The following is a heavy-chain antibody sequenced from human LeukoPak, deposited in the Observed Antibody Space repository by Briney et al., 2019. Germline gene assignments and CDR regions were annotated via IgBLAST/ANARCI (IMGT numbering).Heavy chain of an antibody. V-gene: IGHV3-15*01. D-gene: IGHD3-10*01. J-gene: IGHJ4*02. CDR2: VKSRSAGETT. CDR3: TLIQGWGSGSYYRDF. Sequence: GGSLRLSCAASGFSISNDWMSWVRQAPGKGLEWVARVKSRSAGETTDYAAPVKGRFTISRDDSKNTLYLQMNSLKTEDTAVYYCTLIQGWGSGSYYRDFWGQGTLATVSS. CDR1: GFSISNDW.